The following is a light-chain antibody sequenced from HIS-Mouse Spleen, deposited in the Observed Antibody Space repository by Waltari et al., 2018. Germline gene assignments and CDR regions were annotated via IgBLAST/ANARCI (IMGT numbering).Light chain of an antibody. CDR3: YSTDSSGNHRV. CDR1: ALPQQY. V-gene: IGLV3-10*01. J-gene: IGLJ2*01. CDR2: EDS. Sequence: SYELTQPPSVSVSPRHTARITCSGDALPQQYAYWYQQKSGQAPVLVIYEDSKRPSGIPERFSGSSSGTMATLTISGAQVEDEADYYCYSTDSSGNHRVFGGGTKLTVL.